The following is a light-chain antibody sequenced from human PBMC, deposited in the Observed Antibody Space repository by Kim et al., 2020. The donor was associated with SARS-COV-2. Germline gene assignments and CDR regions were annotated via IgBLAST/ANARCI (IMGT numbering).Light chain of an antibody. J-gene: IGLJ3*02. CDR3: QSYDSSNQGV. CDR1: SGSIARNY. CDR2: EDN. Sequence: TVTIPCTRSSGSIARNYVQWYQQRPGSAPTTVIYEDNQRPSGVPDRFSGSIDSSSNSASLTISGLKTEDEADYYCQSYDSSNQGVFGGGTQLTVL. V-gene: IGLV6-57*03.